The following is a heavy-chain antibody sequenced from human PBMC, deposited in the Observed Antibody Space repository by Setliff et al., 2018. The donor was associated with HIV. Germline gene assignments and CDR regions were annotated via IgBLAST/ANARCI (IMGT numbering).Heavy chain of an antibody. CDR1: GYTFTDYY. CDR2: IIPFFDMT. Sequence: SVKVSCKASGYTFTDYYIHWVRQAPGQGLEWMGGIIPFFDMTNYAQKFQGRVTITADESTSTASMELSSLSSEDTAVYYCVAPRRSLGTYERYNFEYWGQGTLVTVSS. V-gene: IGHV1-69*13. CDR3: VAPRRSLGTYERYNFEY. D-gene: IGHD1-26*01. J-gene: IGHJ4*02.